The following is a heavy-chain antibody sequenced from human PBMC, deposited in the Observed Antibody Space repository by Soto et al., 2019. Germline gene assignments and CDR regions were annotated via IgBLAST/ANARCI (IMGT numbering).Heavy chain of an antibody. Sequence: ASVKVSCKASGCTFTSYGISWVRQAPGQGREGMGWSSAYNGNTNYAQKLQGRVTMTTDTSTSTAYMELRSLRSDDTAVYYCARFNEYSSSLGWFDPWGQGTLVTVSS. D-gene: IGHD6-6*01. CDR2: SSAYNGNT. CDR3: ARFNEYSSSLGWFDP. V-gene: IGHV1-18*01. J-gene: IGHJ5*02. CDR1: GCTFTSYG.